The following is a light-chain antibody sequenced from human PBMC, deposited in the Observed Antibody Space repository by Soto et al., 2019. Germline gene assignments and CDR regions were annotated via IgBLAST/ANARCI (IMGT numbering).Light chain of an antibody. J-gene: IGLJ1*01. Sequence: QSVLTKPPSVSAAPGQKVTISCSGSSSNIGNNYVSWYQQLPGTAPKLLIYENNKRPSGIPDRFSGSKSGTSATLGITGLQTGDEADYYCGTWDSSLSAVFGTGTKVTVL. CDR3: GTWDSSLSAV. CDR2: ENN. V-gene: IGLV1-51*02. CDR1: SSNIGNNY.